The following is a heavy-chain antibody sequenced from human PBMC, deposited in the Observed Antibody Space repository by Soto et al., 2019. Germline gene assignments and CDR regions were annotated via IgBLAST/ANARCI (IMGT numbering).Heavy chain of an antibody. D-gene: IGHD6-6*01. CDR2: IYYSGST. Sequence: PSEPLSVTCTVSGGTIRSGDYCWRWISQPAVEGLGCIGYIYYSGSTYYNPSLKSRVTISVDTSKNQFSLKLSSVTAADTAVYYCARDGVEEQLVPDYYFYYGMDVWGQGTTVTVSS. V-gene: IGHV4-30-4*01. CDR3: ARDGVEEQLVPDYYFYYGMDV. CDR1: GGTIRSGDYC. J-gene: IGHJ6*02.